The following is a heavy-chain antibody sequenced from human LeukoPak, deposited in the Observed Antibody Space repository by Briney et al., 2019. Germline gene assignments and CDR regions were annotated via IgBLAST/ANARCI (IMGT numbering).Heavy chain of an antibody. J-gene: IGHJ4*02. V-gene: IGHV3-74*01. CDR1: GITFSYYW. Sequence: GGSLRLSCAASGITFSYYWMNWVRQVPGKGLVWVSRINGDGSSTSYADFVKGRFTISRDNAENMLYLQMNSLRAEDTAVYYCARGPSGVLYWGQGTLVTVPS. D-gene: IGHD2-15*01. CDR3: ARGPSGVLY. CDR2: INGDGSST.